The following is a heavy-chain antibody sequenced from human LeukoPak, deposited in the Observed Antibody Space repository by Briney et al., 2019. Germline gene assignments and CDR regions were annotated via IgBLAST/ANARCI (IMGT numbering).Heavy chain of an antibody. V-gene: IGHV3-23*01. CDR3: ANPLVGATGFFDY. CDR1: GFTFSSYA. CDR2: ISGSGGGT. Sequence: PGGSLRLSCAASGFTFSSYAMSWVRQAPGKGLEWVSAISGSGGGTYYADSVKGRFTISRDNSKNTLYLQMNSLRAEDTAVYYCANPLVGATGFFDYWGQGTLVTVSS. D-gene: IGHD1-26*01. J-gene: IGHJ4*02.